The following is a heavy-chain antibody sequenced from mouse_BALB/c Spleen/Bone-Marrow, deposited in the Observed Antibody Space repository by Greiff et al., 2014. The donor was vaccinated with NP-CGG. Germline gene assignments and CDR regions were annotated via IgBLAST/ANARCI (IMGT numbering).Heavy chain of an antibody. CDR3: ARERYDYDWKDY. J-gene: IGHJ2*01. V-gene: IGHV1S81*02. D-gene: IGHD2-4*01. CDR2: INPSNGRT. CDR1: GYTFTSYW. Sequence: VQLQQSGAELVKPGVSVKLSCKSSGYTFTSYWMHWVKQRPGQGLEWIGEINPSNGRTNYNEKFKSKATLTVDKSSSTAYMQLSSLTSEDSAVYYCARERYDYDWKDYWGQGTTLTVSS.